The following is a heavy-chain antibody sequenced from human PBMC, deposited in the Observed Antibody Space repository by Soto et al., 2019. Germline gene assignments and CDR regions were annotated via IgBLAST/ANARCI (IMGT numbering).Heavy chain of an antibody. CDR3: AKGGYYSLFDI. CDR2: ISGSGGRT. CDR1: GFPLSSYA. V-gene: IGHV3-23*01. J-gene: IGHJ3*02. D-gene: IGHD3-16*01. Sequence: PGGSLRPSCVLSGFPLSSYAMRWVRQTPGKGLEWVSGISGSGGRTYYADSVKGRFTISRHNSNNTLSLQMHILRVEDTAVYFCAKGGYYSLFDIWGQGTVVTVSS.